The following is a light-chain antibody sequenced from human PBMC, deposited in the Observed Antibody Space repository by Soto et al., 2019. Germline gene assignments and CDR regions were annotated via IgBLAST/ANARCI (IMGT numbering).Light chain of an antibody. V-gene: IGKV1-27*01. J-gene: IGKJ3*01. CDR3: QKYNGAPPET. Sequence: DIQMTQSPSSLSATVGDRVTITCRASQDISNYLAWHQQKPGKVPKLLIYAASTLQPGVPSRFSGSGSGTAFTHTISILQPEDVATYYCQKYNGAPPETFGPGTKVAIK. CDR2: AAS. CDR1: QDISNY.